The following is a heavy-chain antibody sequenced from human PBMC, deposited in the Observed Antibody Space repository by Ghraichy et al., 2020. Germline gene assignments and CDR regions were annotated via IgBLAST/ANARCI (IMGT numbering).Heavy chain of an antibody. CDR1: GGSISSYY. CDR2: IYYSGST. Sequence: SCTVSGGSISSYYWSWIRQPPGKGLEWIGYIYYSGSTNYNPSLKSRVTISVDTSKNQFSLKLSSVTAADTAVYYCARVLDLAAAGSYYFDYWGQGTLVTVSS. CDR3: ARVLDLAAAGSYYFDY. D-gene: IGHD6-13*01. J-gene: IGHJ4*02. V-gene: IGHV4-59*01.